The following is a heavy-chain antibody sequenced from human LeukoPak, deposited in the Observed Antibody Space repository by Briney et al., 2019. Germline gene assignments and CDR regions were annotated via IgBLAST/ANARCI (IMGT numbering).Heavy chain of an antibody. V-gene: IGHV1-69*05. J-gene: IGHJ4*02. CDR1: GGTFSSYA. Sequence: ASVKVSCKASGGTFSSYAISWVRQAPGQGLEWMGRIIPMFGTANYAQKFQGRVTTTTDESTSTAYMKLSSLRSEDTAVYYCARARTKYYDSSGHYYGYWGQGTLVTVSS. D-gene: IGHD3-22*01. CDR2: IIPMFGTA. CDR3: ARARTKYYDSSGHYYGY.